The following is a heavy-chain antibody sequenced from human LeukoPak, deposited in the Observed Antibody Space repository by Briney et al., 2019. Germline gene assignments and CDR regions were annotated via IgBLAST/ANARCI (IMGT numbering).Heavy chain of an antibody. D-gene: IGHD2-2*03. Sequence: GASVKVSCKASAYTFTGYYMHWVRQAPGQGREWMGWINPNSGGTNYAQKFQGRVTMTRDTSISTAYMELSRLRSDDTAVYYCARGILDIIVVPAANFDYWGQGTLVTVSS. CDR2: INPNSGGT. CDR1: AYTFTGYY. V-gene: IGHV1-2*02. CDR3: ARGILDIIVVPAANFDY. J-gene: IGHJ4*02.